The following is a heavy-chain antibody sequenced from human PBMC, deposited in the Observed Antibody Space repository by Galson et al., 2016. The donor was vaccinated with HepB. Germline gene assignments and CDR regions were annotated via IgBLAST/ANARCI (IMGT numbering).Heavy chain of an antibody. CDR3: ASRGARSCSGGSGYECDY. CDR2: IIPIFGKA. V-gene: IGHV1-69*13. CDR1: GGTFSYYA. D-gene: IGHD2-15*01. J-gene: IGHJ4*02. Sequence: SVKVSCKASGGTFSYYAISWVRQAPGQGLEWMGGIIPIFGKADYAQKFQGRVTITADDSTSTAYMELSSLRSEDTAAYYCASRGARSCSGGSGYECDYWGQGTLVTVSS.